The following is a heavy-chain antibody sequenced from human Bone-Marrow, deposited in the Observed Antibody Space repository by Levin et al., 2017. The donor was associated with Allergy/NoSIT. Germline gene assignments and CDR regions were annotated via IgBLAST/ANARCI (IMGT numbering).Heavy chain of an antibody. J-gene: IGHJ4*02. CDR2: ISYDGSDH. D-gene: IGHD3-22*01. CDR1: GFTFSSYG. Sequence: GGSLRLSCVASGFTFSSYGMHWVRQAPGKGLEWVAAISYDGSDHSYADAVRGRFSISRDNSKNTHFLQMNSLTVEDTAVSYCVAEYYDTSGFDFWGQGTLVSVSS. CDR3: VAEYYDTSGFDF. V-gene: IGHV3-30*03.